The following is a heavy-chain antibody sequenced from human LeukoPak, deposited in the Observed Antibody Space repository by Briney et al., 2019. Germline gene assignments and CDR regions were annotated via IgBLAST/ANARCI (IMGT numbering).Heavy chain of an antibody. CDR3: ARAEAPYSSALDY. V-gene: IGHV4-59*01. J-gene: IGHJ4*02. D-gene: IGHD6-19*01. Sequence: SETLSLTCTVSGGSISSYYWSWIRQPPGKGLEWIGYIYYSGSTNYNPSLKSRVTISVDTSKNQFSLKLSSVTAADTAVYYCARAEAPYSSALDYWGQGTLVTVSS. CDR1: GGSISSYY. CDR2: IYYSGST.